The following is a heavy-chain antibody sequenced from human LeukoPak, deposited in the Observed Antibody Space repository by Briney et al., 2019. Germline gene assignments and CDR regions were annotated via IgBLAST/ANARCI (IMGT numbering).Heavy chain of an antibody. J-gene: IGHJ5*02. V-gene: IGHV3-7*04. CDR1: GFTFINYW. Sequence: GGSLRLSCAASGFTFINYWMSWVRQAPGKGLGWVANIKQDGSEKFYVDSVKGRFTISRDNAKNSLYLQMNSLRAEDTAVYYCARDYFTSAAAVNWFDPWGQGTLVTVSS. CDR2: IKQDGSEK. D-gene: IGHD6-13*01. CDR3: ARDYFTSAAAVNWFDP.